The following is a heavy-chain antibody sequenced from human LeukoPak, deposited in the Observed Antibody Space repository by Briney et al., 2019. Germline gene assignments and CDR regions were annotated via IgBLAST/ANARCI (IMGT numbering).Heavy chain of an antibody. CDR3: ARERPEHRYYYGMDV. J-gene: IGHJ6*02. Sequence: GGSLRLSCAASGFTFSSYAMNWVRQAPGKGLEWVSVISGSGGNTNYADSVKGRFIISRDNSKNTLYLQMNSLRAEDTAAYYCARERPEHRYYYGMDVWGQGTTVTVSS. D-gene: IGHD1-14*01. CDR1: GFTFSSYA. CDR2: ISGSGGNT. V-gene: IGHV3-23*01.